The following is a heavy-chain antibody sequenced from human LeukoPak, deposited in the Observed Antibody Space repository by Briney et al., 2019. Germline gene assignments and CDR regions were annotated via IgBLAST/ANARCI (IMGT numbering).Heavy chain of an antibody. CDR2: IWNDGSNK. Sequence: TGGSLRLSCATSGFVFNRYGMHWVRQAPGKGLEWVAVIWNDGSNKFYADSVRGRFIISRDNSKNTLYLQMDSLRDEDTALYYCSRDYIAVGVTDHPGGNWFDPRGQGALVIVSS. CDR3: SRDYIAVGVTDHPGGNWFDP. D-gene: IGHD2-21*02. V-gene: IGHV3-33*01. J-gene: IGHJ5*02. CDR1: GFVFNRYG.